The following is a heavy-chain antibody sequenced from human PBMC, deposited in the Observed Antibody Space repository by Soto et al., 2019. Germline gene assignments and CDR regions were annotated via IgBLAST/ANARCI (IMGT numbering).Heavy chain of an antibody. Sequence: EVQLVESGGGLVQPGGSLRLSCAASGFTFSSYSMNWVRQAPGKGLEWVSYISSSSSTIYYADSVKGRFTISRDNAKNSLYLQMNSLRDEDTAVYYCARGVGEWELPDAFDIWGLGTMVTVSS. V-gene: IGHV3-48*02. CDR3: ARGVGEWELPDAFDI. J-gene: IGHJ3*02. CDR2: ISSSSSTI. CDR1: GFTFSSYS. D-gene: IGHD1-26*01.